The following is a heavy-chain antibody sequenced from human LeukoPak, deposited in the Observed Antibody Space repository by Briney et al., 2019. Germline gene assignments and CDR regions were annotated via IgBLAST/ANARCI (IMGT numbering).Heavy chain of an antibody. CDR3: AGRGSSTSWPFDL. J-gene: IGHJ4*02. Sequence: SETLSPTCTVSDDSISTYYWSWIRQPAGKGLEWIGQIHTSGSTIYDPSLKSRVAMSVDTSKNHFSLKLNSVTAADTAVYYCAGRGSSTSWPFDLWGQGTLVTVSS. D-gene: IGHD2-2*01. V-gene: IGHV4-4*07. CDR2: IHTSGST. CDR1: DDSISTYY.